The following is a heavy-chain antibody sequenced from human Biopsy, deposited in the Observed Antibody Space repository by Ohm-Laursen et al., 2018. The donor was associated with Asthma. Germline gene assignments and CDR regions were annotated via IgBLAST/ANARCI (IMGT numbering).Heavy chain of an antibody. Sequence: TLSLTSTVSGGSINNFYWSWIRPPPGKGLESIGHAYYSGSTNYNPSLKSRVTISIDASKNQFPLKLTSVTAADTAVYYCARGVDRVTGLLDHFDSWGQGTLVTVSS. CDR1: GGSINNFY. D-gene: IGHD2-21*02. CDR2: AYYSGST. J-gene: IGHJ4*02. CDR3: ARGVDRVTGLLDHFDS. V-gene: IGHV4-59*01.